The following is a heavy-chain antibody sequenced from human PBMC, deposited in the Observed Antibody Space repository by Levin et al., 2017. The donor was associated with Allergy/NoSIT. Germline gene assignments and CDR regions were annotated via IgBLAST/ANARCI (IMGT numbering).Heavy chain of an antibody. D-gene: IGHD3-3*01. CDR3: ARGVILEWLSKFDP. CDR1: GGSISSYY. J-gene: IGHJ5*02. CDR2: IYYSGST. V-gene: IGHV4-59*01. Sequence: SETLSLTCTVSGGSISSYYWSWIRQPPGKGLEWIGYIYYSGSTNYNPSLKSRVTISVDTSKNQFSLKLSSVTAADTAVYYCARGVILEWLSKFDPWGQGTLVTVSS.